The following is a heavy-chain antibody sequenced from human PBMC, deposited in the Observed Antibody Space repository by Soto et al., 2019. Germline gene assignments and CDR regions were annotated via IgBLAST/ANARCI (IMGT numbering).Heavy chain of an antibody. CDR3: ARDWELPFDY. J-gene: IGHJ4*02. Sequence: VQLVESGGGLVKPGGSLRLCCAASGFTFSSYSMSWVRQAPGKGLEWVSSISTSSTYIYYADSLKGRFTISRDNAKNSLYLQMDSLRDEDTAVYYCARDWELPFDYWGQGTLVTVSS. D-gene: IGHD1-7*01. CDR2: ISTSSTYI. CDR1: GFTFSSYS. V-gene: IGHV3-21*01.